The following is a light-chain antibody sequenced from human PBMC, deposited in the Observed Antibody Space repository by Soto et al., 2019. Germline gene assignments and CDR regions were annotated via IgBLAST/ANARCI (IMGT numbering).Light chain of an antibody. CDR3: QQYGGSTGT. CDR2: GAS. CDR1: QSVSSSY. V-gene: IGKV3-20*01. Sequence: EIVLTQSPGTLSLSPGERATLSCRASQSVSSSYLAWYQQKPGQAPRLLIYGASSRATGIPDRFSGSGSGTDFTLTISRLEPEDFAVYYCQQYGGSTGTFCGGTKVDIK. J-gene: IGKJ4*01.